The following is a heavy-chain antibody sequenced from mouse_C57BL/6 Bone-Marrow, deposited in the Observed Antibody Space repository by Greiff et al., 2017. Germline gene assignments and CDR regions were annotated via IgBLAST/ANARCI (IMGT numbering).Heavy chain of an antibody. V-gene: IGHV5-6*01. D-gene: IGHD1-1*01. Sequence: EVQGVESGGDLVKPGGSLKLSCAASGFTFSSYGMSWVRQTPDKRLEWVATISSGGSYTYYPDSGKGRFTISRDNAKNTLYLQMSSLKSEDTAMYYCARRGYYGSICYWYFDVWGTGTTVTVSS. CDR2: ISSGGSYT. J-gene: IGHJ1*03. CDR1: GFTFSSYG. CDR3: ARRGYYGSICYWYFDV.